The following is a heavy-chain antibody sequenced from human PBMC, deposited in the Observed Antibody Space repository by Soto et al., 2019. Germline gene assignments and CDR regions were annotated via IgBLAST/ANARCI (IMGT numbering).Heavy chain of an antibody. J-gene: IGHJ4*02. D-gene: IGHD3-10*01. CDR3: AKEYDSGGYYTGY. Sequence: EVQLLESGGGLVQPGGSLRLSCAASGFTFSSYAMNWVRQAPGKGLEWVSTISGSGAGTYYAGSVKGRFTISRDNSKNTLCLQMNSLRAEDTALYYCAKEYDSGGYYTGYWGQGTLVTVSS. V-gene: IGHV3-23*01. CDR1: GFTFSSYA. CDR2: ISGSGAGT.